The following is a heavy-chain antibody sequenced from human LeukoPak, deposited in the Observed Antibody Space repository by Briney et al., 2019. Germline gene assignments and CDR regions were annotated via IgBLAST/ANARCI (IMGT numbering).Heavy chain of an antibody. CDR3: AKDLDIVATITGN. V-gene: IGHV3-23*01. CDR1: GFSFGNYA. CDR2: ITPSGGTP. J-gene: IGHJ4*02. D-gene: IGHD5-12*01. Sequence: PGGSLRLSCAASGFSFGNYAMSWVRQAPGKGLEWVSSITPSGGTPYYADSVKGRFTISRDNSKNTLYLQMNSLRAEDTAVYYCAKDLDIVATITGNWGQGTLVTVSS.